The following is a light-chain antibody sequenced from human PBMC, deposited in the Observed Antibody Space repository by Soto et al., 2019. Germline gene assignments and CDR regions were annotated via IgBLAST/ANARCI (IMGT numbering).Light chain of an antibody. Sequence: EIVMTQSPATLSVSPGERATLSCRASQNINNNLAWYQQKPGRAPRLLIYGASTRATGIPARFSGSGSGTEFTLTISSLQSEDFAVYYCQQYNNWPPGTFGQGTKVEIK. CDR2: GAS. CDR3: QQYNNWPPGT. CDR1: QNINNN. V-gene: IGKV3-15*01. J-gene: IGKJ1*01.